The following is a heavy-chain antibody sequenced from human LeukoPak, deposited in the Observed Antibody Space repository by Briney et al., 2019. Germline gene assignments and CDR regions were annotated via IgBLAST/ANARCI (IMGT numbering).Heavy chain of an antibody. CDR3: ARVNYYDSSGYYYDAFDI. CDR2: IYTSGST. D-gene: IGHD3-22*01. CDR1: GGSISSGSYY. Sequence: SETLSLTCTVSGGSISSGSYYWSWIRQPAGKGLEWIGRIYTSGSTNYNPSLKSRVTISVDTSKNQFSLKLSSVTVADTAVYYCARVNYYDSSGYYYDAFDIWGQGTMVTVSS. V-gene: IGHV4-61*02. J-gene: IGHJ3*02.